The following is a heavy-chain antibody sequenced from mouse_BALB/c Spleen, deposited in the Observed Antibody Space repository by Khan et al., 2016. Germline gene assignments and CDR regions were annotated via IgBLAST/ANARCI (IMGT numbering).Heavy chain of an antibody. Sequence: EVELVESGGGLVQPGGSRKLSCAASGFTFSVFGIHWVRQAPEKGLAWVAYISGGSSTIYYADTVKGRFTISRDNPKTTLFLQMPSLRAGDRAGYYGARLTPYAKDYRGQGTSVTVSS. CDR3: ARLTPYAKDY. CDR2: ISGGSSTI. D-gene: IGHD4-1*01. V-gene: IGHV5-17*02. J-gene: IGHJ4*01. CDR1: GFTFSVFG.